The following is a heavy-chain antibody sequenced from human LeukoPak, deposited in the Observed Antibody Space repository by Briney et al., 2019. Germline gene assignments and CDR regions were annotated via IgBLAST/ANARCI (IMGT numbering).Heavy chain of an antibody. CDR2: INPSGGST. D-gene: IGHD6-13*01. J-gene: IGHJ6*02. Sequence: ASVKVSCKASGYTFTSYYMHWVRQAPGQGLEWMGIINPSGGSTSYAQKFQGRVTMTRDTSTSTVYMELSSLRSEDTAVYYCARDSGYSSSWYHYYYYGMDVWGQGTTVTVSS. CDR3: ARDSGYSSSWYHYYYYGMDV. V-gene: IGHV1-46*01. CDR1: GYTFTSYY.